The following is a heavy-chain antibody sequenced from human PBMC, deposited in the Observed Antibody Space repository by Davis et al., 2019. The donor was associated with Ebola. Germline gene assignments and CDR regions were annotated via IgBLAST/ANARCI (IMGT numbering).Heavy chain of an antibody. D-gene: IGHD3-10*01. Sequence: GESLKISCTASGFSFGSYSMNWVRQAPGKGLEWVSYIRTTSRTIYSTDSVKGRFTISRDNARNSLYLQMNGLRDEDTAVYYCARDLLNEIVIPTYFDSWGQGTLVTVSS. CDR2: IRTTSRTI. CDR1: GFSFGSYS. CDR3: ARDLLNEIVIPTYFDS. J-gene: IGHJ4*02. V-gene: IGHV3-48*02.